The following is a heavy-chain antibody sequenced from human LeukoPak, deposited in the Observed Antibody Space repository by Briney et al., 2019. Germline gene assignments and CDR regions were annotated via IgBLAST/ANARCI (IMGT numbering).Heavy chain of an antibody. D-gene: IGHD5-24*01. CDR2: IYYTGST. V-gene: IGHV4-59*01. Sequence: GSLRLSCAASGFTFGSNAMSWVRQAPGKGLEWIGYIYYTGSTNYNPSLKSRVTISVDTSKKQFSLKLSSVTAADTAVYYCARELATTTGAFDIWGQGTMVTVSS. CDR3: ARELATTTGAFDI. CDR1: GFTFGSNA. J-gene: IGHJ3*02.